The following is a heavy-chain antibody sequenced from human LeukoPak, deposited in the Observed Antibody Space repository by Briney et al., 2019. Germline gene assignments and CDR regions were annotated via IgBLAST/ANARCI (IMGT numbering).Heavy chain of an antibody. CDR1: GDSISTYY. CDR2: IYHSGST. Sequence: SETLSLTCTVSGDSISTYYWSWIRQSPGKGLEWIGYIYHSGSTKYNPSLKSRVTISVDTSKKQFSLKLSSVTAADTAMYYCARDGYGGVDYWGQGTLVTVSS. CDR3: ARDGYGGVDY. D-gene: IGHD3-10*01. J-gene: IGHJ4*02. V-gene: IGHV4-59*01.